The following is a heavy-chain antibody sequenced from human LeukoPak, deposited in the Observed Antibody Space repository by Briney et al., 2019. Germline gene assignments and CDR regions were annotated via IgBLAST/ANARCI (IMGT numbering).Heavy chain of an antibody. CDR2: LSHDGRVE. J-gene: IGHJ4*02. D-gene: IGHD1-26*01. V-gene: IGHV3-30*03. CDR3: ASSGYSGSWGAYY. Sequence: GGSLRLSCEASEFRFSRYGMHWVRQVPGKGLEWLAILSHDGRVEFYADSVKGRFTISRDNSKNTLYLQMNSLRVEDTAVYYCASSGYSGSWGAYYWGQGTLVTVSS. CDR1: EFRFSRYG.